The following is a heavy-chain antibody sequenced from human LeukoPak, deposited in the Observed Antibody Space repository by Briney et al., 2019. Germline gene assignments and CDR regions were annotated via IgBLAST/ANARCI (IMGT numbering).Heavy chain of an antibody. CDR3: ARHSPAMVRGVLDD. CDR2: IYPGDSDT. D-gene: IGHD3-10*01. J-gene: IGHJ4*02. V-gene: IGHV5-51*01. CDR1: GYSFTSHW. Sequence: GEPLQISCKCSGYSFTSHWIGWVRQMPGKGLEWMGIIYPGDSDTRYSPSFQGQVTISADKSISTAYLQWSSLKASDTAMYYCARHSPAMVRGVLDDWGQGTLVTVSS.